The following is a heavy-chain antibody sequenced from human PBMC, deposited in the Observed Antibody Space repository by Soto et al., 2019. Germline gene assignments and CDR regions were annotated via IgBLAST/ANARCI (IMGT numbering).Heavy chain of an antibody. CDR1: GFTFSSYG. V-gene: IGHV3-30*18. J-gene: IGHJ6*02. D-gene: IGHD7-27*01. CDR2: ISYDGSNK. Sequence: QVQLVESGGGVVQPGRSLRLSCAASGFTFSSYGMHWVRQAPGKGLAWVAVISYDGSNKYYADSVKGRFTISRDNSKNTLYLQMTSLRAEDTAVYYCAKDLLGPGRAYGMDVWGQGTTVTVSS. CDR3: AKDLLGPGRAYGMDV.